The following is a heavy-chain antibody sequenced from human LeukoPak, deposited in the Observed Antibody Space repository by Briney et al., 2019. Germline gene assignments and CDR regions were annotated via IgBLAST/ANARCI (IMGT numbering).Heavy chain of an antibody. J-gene: IGHJ4*02. Sequence: SETLSLTCTVSGASISSYYWSWIRQPAGKGLEWIGRICTSGGTNYNPSLKSRVTISVDKSKNQFSLKLSSVTAADTAVYYCARGLSSSWYLDYWGQGTLVTVSS. D-gene: IGHD6-13*01. CDR3: ARGLSSSWYLDY. CDR1: GASISSYY. V-gene: IGHV4-4*07. CDR2: ICTSGGT.